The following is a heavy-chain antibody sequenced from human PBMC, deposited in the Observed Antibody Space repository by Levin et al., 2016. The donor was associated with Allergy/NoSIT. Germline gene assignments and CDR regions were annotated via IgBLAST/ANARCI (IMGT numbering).Heavy chain of an antibody. V-gene: IGHV5-51*01. J-gene: IGHJ5*02. Sequence: VRQMPGKGLEWMGIIYPGDSDTRYSPSFQGQVTISADKSISSAYLQWSSLTASDTAIYYCARRGGTDWFDPWGQGTLVTVSS. D-gene: IGHD1-7*01. CDR2: IYPGDSDT. CDR3: ARRGGTDWFDP.